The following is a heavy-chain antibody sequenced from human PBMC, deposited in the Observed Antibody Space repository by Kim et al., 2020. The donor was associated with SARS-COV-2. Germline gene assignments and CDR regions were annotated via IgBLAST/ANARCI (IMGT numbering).Heavy chain of an antibody. CDR1: GGSITGYY. V-gene: IGHV4-59*01. J-gene: IGHJ6*03. D-gene: IGHD2-21*02. CDR2: ISHIGTT. Sequence: SQTLSLTCSVSGGSITGYYWTWLRQAPGKGLEWIGYISHIGTTNYNPSLKSRVAMSVDTSKNELSLKLTSVTAADTADYYCARKFRGDFGVRYYYYYLGVWGKGTTVSVSS. CDR3: ARKFRGDFGVRYYYYYLGV.